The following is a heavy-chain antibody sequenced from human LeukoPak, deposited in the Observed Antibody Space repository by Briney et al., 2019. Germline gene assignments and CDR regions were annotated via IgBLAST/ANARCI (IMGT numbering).Heavy chain of an antibody. CDR3: ARGATVTTVASFDY. Sequence: SETLSLTCTVSGGSISSYYWSWIRQPAGKELEWIGRIYTSGSTNYNPSLKSRVTMSVDTSKNQFSLKLSSVTAADTAVYYCARGATVTTVASFDYWGQGTLVTVSS. V-gene: IGHV4-4*07. D-gene: IGHD4-17*01. CDR2: IYTSGST. J-gene: IGHJ4*02. CDR1: GGSISSYY.